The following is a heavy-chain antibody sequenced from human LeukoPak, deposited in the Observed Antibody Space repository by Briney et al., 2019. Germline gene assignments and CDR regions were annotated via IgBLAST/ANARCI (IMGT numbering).Heavy chain of an antibody. D-gene: IGHD6-13*01. Sequence: GESLKISFKGSGYRFTSYWIGWVRQMPGKGLEWMGIIYPGDSDTTYSPSFQGQVTISADKSISTAYLQWSRLKASDSAMYYCGRIPAAGSLKGSFDIWGQGTMVTVSS. J-gene: IGHJ3*02. CDR1: GYRFTSYW. CDR3: GRIPAAGSLKGSFDI. CDR2: IYPGDSDT. V-gene: IGHV5-51*01.